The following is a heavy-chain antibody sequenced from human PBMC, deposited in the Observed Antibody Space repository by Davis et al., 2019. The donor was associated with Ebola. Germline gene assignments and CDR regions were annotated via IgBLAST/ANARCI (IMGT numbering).Heavy chain of an antibody. V-gene: IGHV3-23*01. CDR3: ARMHIVVVVAAGYFDY. D-gene: IGHD2-15*01. J-gene: IGHJ4*02. CDR2: ISGSGGST. Sequence: GESLKISCAASGFTFSSYAMSWVRQAPGKGLEWVSAISGSGGSTYYADSVKGRFTISRDNSKNTLYLQMNSLRAEDTAVYYCARMHIVVVVAAGYFDYWGQGTLVTVSS. CDR1: GFTFSSYA.